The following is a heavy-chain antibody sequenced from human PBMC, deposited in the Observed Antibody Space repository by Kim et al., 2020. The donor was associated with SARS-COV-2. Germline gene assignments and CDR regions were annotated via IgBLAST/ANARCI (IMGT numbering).Heavy chain of an antibody. CDR2: IKQDGSES. V-gene: IGHV3-7*01. CDR1: GFTFSSYW. Sequence: GGSLRLSCAASGFTFSSYWMTWVRQAPGKGPEWVAKIKQDGSESDYVGSVKGRFTISRDNAKNSLHLQMNSLRDEDTAVYYCAASSGEHWLLYFDSWGQG. CDR3: AASSGEHWLLYFDS. J-gene: IGHJ4*02. D-gene: IGHD6-19*01.